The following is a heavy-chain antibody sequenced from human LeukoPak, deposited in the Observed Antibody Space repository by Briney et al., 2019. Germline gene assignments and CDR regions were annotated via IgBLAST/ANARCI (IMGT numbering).Heavy chain of an antibody. CDR2: IWYDGSNK. J-gene: IGHJ4*02. Sequence: GGSLRLSCAASGFTFSSYGMHWVRQAPGKGLEWVVVIWYDGSNKYYADSVKGRFTISRDNSKNTLYLQMNSLRAEDTAVYYCAKDQSLAAMVIMDWGQGTLVTVSS. CDR1: GFTFSSYG. V-gene: IGHV3-33*06. D-gene: IGHD5-18*01. CDR3: AKDQSLAAMVIMD.